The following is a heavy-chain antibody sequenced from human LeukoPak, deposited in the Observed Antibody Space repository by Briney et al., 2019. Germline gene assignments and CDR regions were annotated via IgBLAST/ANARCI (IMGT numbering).Heavy chain of an antibody. D-gene: IGHD2-2*01. CDR3: AREATVNIVVVPAPNWFDP. CDR1: GFTFSSYS. V-gene: IGHV3-21*01. CDR2: ISSSSSSI. J-gene: IGHJ5*02. Sequence: GGSLRLFCAASGFTFSSYSMNWVRQAPGKGLEWVSSISSSSSSIYYADSVKGRFTISRDNAKNSLYLQMNSLRAEDTAVYYCAREATVNIVVVPAPNWFDPWGQGTLVTVSS.